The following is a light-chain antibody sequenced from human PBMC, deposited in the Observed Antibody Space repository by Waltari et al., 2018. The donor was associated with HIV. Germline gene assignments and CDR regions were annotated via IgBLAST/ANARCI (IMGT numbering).Light chain of an antibody. CDR3: QQYKGYPLT. J-gene: IGKJ5*01. Sequence: DIQMTQSPSSLSASVGDRVTFTCRASHDISNYLAWFQQKPGESPKSLIYAASTLQSGVPSKFRGSGSETYFTLTINSLQSEDSATYYCQQYKGYPLTFGQGTRLEIK. CDR1: HDISNY. V-gene: IGKV1-16*02. CDR2: AAS.